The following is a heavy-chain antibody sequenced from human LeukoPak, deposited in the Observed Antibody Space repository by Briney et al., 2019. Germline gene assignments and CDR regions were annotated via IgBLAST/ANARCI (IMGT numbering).Heavy chain of an antibody. D-gene: IGHD6-6*01. CDR3: ARREYSSSSFHFDS. CDR1: GYTFTNYW. V-gene: IGHV5-51*01. CDR2: IYPDDSDT. J-gene: IGHJ4*02. Sequence: GESLKISCKTSGYTFTNYWIGWVRQMPGKGLEWMGIIYPDDSDTRYSPSFQRQVTISADKSVNTAYLQWGSLKASDTAIYFCARREYSSSSFHFDSWGQGTRVIVSS.